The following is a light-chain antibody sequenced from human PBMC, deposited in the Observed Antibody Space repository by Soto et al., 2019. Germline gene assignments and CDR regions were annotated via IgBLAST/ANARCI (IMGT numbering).Light chain of an antibody. CDR1: NIGSKS. J-gene: IGLJ3*02. Sequence: SYELTQPPSVSVAPGQTARITCGGNNIGSKSVHWYQQKPGQAPVLVVYDDSDRPSGIPERFSGSNSGNTATLTISRVEVGDEADYYCQVWDSSSDLWVFGGGTKLTVL. CDR3: QVWDSSSDLWV. V-gene: IGLV3-21*02. CDR2: DDS.